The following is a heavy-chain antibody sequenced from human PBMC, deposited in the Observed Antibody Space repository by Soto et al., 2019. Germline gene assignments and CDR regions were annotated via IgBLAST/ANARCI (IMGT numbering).Heavy chain of an antibody. D-gene: IGHD2-8*01. CDR1: GGTFRSYA. CDR2: IIPMFGKP. V-gene: IGHV1-69*01. CDR3: ARSMETNYFYCMDV. J-gene: IGHJ6*02. Sequence: QVQLVQSGAEVREPGSSVKVSCEASGGTFRSYAINWVRQAPGQGLEWMGGIIPMFGKPNYAEKFLGRVTISGDESTRTAYMEVTRLKSEDTDVYYCARSMETNYFYCMDVWGLGTTVTVSS.